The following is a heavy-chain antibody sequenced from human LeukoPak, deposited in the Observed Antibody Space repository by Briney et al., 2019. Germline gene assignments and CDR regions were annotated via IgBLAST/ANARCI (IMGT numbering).Heavy chain of an antibody. D-gene: IGHD3-10*01. Sequence: PGGSLRLSCAASGFTFSSYAMHWVRQAPGKGLEWVAVISYDGSNKYYADSVKGRFTISRDNSKNTLYLQMNSLRAKDTAVYYCARAPVWFGEFSSADYWGQGTLVTVSS. V-gene: IGHV3-30*04. CDR2: ISYDGSNK. J-gene: IGHJ4*02. CDR3: ARAPVWFGEFSSADY. CDR1: GFTFSSYA.